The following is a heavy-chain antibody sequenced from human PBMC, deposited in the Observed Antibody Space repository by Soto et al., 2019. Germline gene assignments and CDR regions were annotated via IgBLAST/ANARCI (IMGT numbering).Heavy chain of an antibody. CDR1: GFTFDDYA. CDR2: ISWNSGSI. J-gene: IGHJ6*02. CDR3: ATASYYYYGMDV. Sequence: DVQLVESGGGLVQPGRSLRLSCAASGFTFDDYAMHWVRQAPGKGLEWVSGISWNSGSIGYADSVKGRFTISRDNAKNSLYLQMNSLRAEDTALYYCATASYYYYGMDVWGQGTTVTVSS. V-gene: IGHV3-9*01.